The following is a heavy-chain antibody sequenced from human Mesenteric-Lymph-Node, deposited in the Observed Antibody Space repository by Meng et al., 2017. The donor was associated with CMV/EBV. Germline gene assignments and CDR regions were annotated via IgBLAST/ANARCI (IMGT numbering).Heavy chain of an antibody. CDR3: ARDYDHKVDY. CDR1: GFNFSNYV. V-gene: IGHV3-74*01. Sequence: LSCATSGFNFSNYVMHWVRQAPGEGLVWVSRISHDGNIKNYADSVKGRFTISRDNAQNTVYLEMNSLRVEDSAVYYCARDYDHKVDYWGQGILVTVSS. J-gene: IGHJ4*02. CDR2: ISHDGNIK. D-gene: IGHD3-3*01.